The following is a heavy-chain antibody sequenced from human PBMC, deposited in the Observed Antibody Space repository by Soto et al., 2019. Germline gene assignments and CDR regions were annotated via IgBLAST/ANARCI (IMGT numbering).Heavy chain of an antibody. J-gene: IGHJ6*02. CDR3: ASRILTGYYYYYYYYGMDV. CDR2: IIPIFGTA. Sequence: QVQLVQSGAEVKKPGYSVKVSCKASGGTFSSYAISWVRQAPGQGLEWMGGIIPIFGTANYAQKFQGRVTITADESTSTAYMEMSSLRSEDTAVYYCASRILTGYYYYYYYYGMDVWGQGTTVTVSS. V-gene: IGHV1-69*01. CDR1: GGTFSSYA. D-gene: IGHD3-9*01.